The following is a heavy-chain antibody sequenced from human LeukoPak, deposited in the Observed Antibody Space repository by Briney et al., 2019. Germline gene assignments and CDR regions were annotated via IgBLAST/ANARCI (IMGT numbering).Heavy chain of an antibody. CDR2: ISYVGSNK. J-gene: IGHJ4*02. V-gene: IGHV3-30*18. D-gene: IGHD6-13*01. CDR1: GFTFSSYS. Sequence: GGSLRLSCAASGFTFSSYSMNWVRQAPGKGLEWVAVISYVGSNKYYADSVKGRFTISRDNSKNTLYLQMNSLRAEDTAVYYCAKEAAAGTTDYWGQGTLVTVSS. CDR3: AKEAAAGTTDY.